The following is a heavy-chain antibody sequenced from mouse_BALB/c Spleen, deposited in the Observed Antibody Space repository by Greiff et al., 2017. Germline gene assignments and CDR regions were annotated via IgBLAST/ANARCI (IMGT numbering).Heavy chain of an antibody. J-gene: IGHJ4*01. CDR1: GFTFSSYA. V-gene: IGHV5-6-5*01. CDR2: ISSGGST. D-gene: IGHD2-10*01. CDR3: AREAYSAMDY. Sequence: DVQLVESGGGLVKPGGSLKLSCAASGFTFSSYAMSWVRQTPEKRLEWVASISSGGSTYYPDSVKGRFTISRDNARNILYLQMSSLRSEDTAMYYCAREAYSAMDYWGQGTSVTVSS.